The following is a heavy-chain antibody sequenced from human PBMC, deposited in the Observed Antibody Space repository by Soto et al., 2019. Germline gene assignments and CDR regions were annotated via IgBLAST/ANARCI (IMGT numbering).Heavy chain of an antibody. Sequence: PGGSLRLSCAASGFTFSSYGMHWVRQAPGKGLEWVAVISYDGSNKYYADSVKGRFTISRDNSKNTLYLQMNSLRAEDTAVYYCAKGGGGDYVFDYWGQGTLVTVSS. CDR2: ISYDGSNK. CDR3: AKGGGGDYVFDY. CDR1: GFTFSSYG. J-gene: IGHJ4*02. V-gene: IGHV3-30*18. D-gene: IGHD2-21*02.